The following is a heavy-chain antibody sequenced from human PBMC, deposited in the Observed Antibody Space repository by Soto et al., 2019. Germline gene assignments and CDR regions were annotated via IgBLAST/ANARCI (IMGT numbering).Heavy chain of an antibody. CDR3: ARDWSKGAFDI. CDR1: GFTFSSYS. J-gene: IGHJ3*02. Sequence: GGSLRLSCAASGFTFSSYSMNWVRQAPGKGLEWVSYISSSSTIYYADSVKGRFTISRDNAKNSLYLQMNSLRDEDTAVYYCARDWSKGAFDIWGQGTMVTVSS. V-gene: IGHV3-48*02. CDR2: ISSSSTI.